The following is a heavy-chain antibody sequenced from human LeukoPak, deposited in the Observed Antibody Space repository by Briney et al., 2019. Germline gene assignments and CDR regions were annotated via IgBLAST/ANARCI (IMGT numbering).Heavy chain of an antibody. CDR3: ATTSILTTVTTGDY. D-gene: IGHD4-17*01. CDR1: GFTFSSYA. CDR2: ISGSGGST. J-gene: IGHJ4*02. V-gene: IGHV3-23*01. Sequence: GGSLRLSCAASGFTFSSYAVSWVRQAPGKGLEWVSAISGSGGSTYYADSVKGRFTISRDNSKNTLYLQMNSLRAVDTAVYYCATTSILTTVTTGDYWGQGTLVTVSS.